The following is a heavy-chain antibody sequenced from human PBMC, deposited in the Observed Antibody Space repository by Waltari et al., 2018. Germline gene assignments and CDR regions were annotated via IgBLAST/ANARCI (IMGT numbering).Heavy chain of an antibody. CDR1: GVSITSNRHY. J-gene: IGHJ3*01. Sequence: QLQLQESGPRLVRPSETLSLICRVSGVSITSNRHYWAWIRQSPGQGLEWIGTVSYSGTTYISPSLKSRVSVSIDTSKNQVSLILCSVTAADMAVYYCATYIGASVGTAAFDVWGQGTMVTVSS. CDR2: VSYSGTT. CDR3: ATYIGASVGTAAFDV. D-gene: IGHD5-12*01. V-gene: IGHV4-39*01.